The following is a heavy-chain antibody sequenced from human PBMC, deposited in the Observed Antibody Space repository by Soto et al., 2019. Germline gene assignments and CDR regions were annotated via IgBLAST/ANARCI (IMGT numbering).Heavy chain of an antibody. CDR1: GFTFSSYE. CDR2: ISSSGSTI. J-gene: IGHJ4*02. D-gene: IGHD1-26*01. CDR3: AREEIVGAPFDY. V-gene: IGHV3-48*03. Sequence: EVQLVESGGGLVQPGGSLRLSCAGSGFTFSSYEMNCVRQAPGKGLEWVSYISSSGSTIYYADSVKGRFTISRDNAKNSLYLQMNSLRAEDTAVYYCAREEIVGAPFDYWGQGTLVTVSS.